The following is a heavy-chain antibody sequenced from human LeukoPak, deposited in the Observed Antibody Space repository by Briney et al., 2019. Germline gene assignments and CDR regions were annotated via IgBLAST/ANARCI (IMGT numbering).Heavy chain of an antibody. V-gene: IGHV1-2*02. J-gene: IGHJ4*02. CDR2: INPNSGGT. CDR3: ARDGRFPPEVLPRYFDY. CDR1: GYTFTGYY. Sequence: GASVKVSCRASGYTFTGYYMHWVRQAPGQGLEWMGWINPNSGGTNYAQKFQGRVTMTRDTSINTAYMELSRLRSDDTAVYYCARDGRFPPEVLPRYFDYWGQGTLVTVSS. D-gene: IGHD1-26*01.